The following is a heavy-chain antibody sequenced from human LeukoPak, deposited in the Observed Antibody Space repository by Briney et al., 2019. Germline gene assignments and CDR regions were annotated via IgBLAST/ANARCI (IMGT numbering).Heavy chain of an antibody. CDR3: ARDRYYPFDY. Sequence: PSETLSLTCAVYGGSFSGYYWSWIRQPPGKGLEWIGEINHSGSTNYNPSLKSRVTISVDTSKNQFSLKLSSVTAADTAVYYCARDRYYPFDYWGQGTLVTVSS. CDR1: GGSFSGYY. V-gene: IGHV4-34*01. J-gene: IGHJ4*02. D-gene: IGHD3-22*01. CDR2: INHSGST.